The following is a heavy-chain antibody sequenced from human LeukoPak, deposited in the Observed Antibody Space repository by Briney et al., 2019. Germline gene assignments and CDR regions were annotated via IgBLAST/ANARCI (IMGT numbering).Heavy chain of an antibody. D-gene: IGHD5-24*01. Sequence: SETLSLTCVVYGVSFSGHYWSWIRQPPGKGLEWIGEINHSGSTNYNPSLESRVTISVDTSKNQFSLKLSSVTAADTAVYYCARGARAGYNLEPFDYWGQGTLVTVSS. J-gene: IGHJ4*02. CDR3: ARGARAGYNLEPFDY. V-gene: IGHV4-34*01. CDR2: INHSGST. CDR1: GVSFSGHY.